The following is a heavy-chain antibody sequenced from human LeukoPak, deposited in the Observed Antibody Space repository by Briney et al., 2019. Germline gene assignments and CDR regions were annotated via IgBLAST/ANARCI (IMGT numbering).Heavy chain of an antibody. D-gene: IGHD3-22*01. V-gene: IGHV3-23*01. CDR1: GFTFSSYA. J-gene: IGHJ4*02. CDR2: ISGSGGST. CDR3: AKGSTYYDDSWDDY. Sequence: PGGSLRLSCAASGFTFSSYAMSWVRQAPGKGLEWVSAISGSGGSTYYADSVKGRFTISRDNSKNTLYLQMNSLRAEDTAVYYCAKGSTYYDDSWDDYWGRGTLVTVSS.